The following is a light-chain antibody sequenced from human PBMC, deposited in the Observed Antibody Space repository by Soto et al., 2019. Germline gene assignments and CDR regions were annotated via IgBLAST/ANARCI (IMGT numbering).Light chain of an antibody. CDR1: QSITSN. V-gene: IGKV3D-15*01. CDR2: GAF. Sequence: EIVMTQSPGTLSVSPGERATLSCRASQSITSNLAWYQQKPGQAPRLLIYGAFTRATGDPGRFSGSGSGTDFTLTTSSLQSYDFSGYYCQQYFNSRYTFGQGTGWRSN. J-gene: IGKJ2*01. CDR3: QQYFNSRYT.